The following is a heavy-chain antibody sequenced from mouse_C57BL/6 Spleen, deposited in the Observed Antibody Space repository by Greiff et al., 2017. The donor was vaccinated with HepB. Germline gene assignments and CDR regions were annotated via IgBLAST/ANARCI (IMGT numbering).Heavy chain of an antibody. CDR1: GFTFSSYA. V-gene: IGHV5-4*01. CDR2: ISDGGSYT. Sequence: EVKLVESGGGLVKPGGSLKLSCAASGFTFSSYAMSWVRQTPEKRLEWVATISDGGSYTYYPANVKGRFTISRDNAKNNLYLQMSHLKSEDTAMYYCARDGGIYYYGSRNAMDYWGQGTSVTVSS. CDR3: ARDGGIYYYGSRNAMDY. D-gene: IGHD1-1*01. J-gene: IGHJ4*01.